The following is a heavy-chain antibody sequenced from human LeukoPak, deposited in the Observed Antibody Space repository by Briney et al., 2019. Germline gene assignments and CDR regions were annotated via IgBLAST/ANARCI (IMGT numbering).Heavy chain of an antibody. CDR3: AREGGDCTSTSCPHDY. V-gene: IGHV1-2*02. Sequence: ASVKVSCTASGYTFTGYFIHWVRQAPGQGLEWMGCINPNSGDTNYAQKFQGRVTMTRDTSISTAYMELNRLRFDDTAVYYCAREGGDCTSTSCPHDYWGQGTLVTVSS. D-gene: IGHD2-2*01. CDR1: GYTFTGYF. CDR2: INPNSGDT. J-gene: IGHJ4*02.